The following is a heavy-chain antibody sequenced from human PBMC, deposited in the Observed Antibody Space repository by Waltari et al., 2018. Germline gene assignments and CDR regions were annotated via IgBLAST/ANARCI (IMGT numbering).Heavy chain of an antibody. CDR3: AREGDYVWGPTGYMDV. Sequence: QVQLQESGPGLVKPSETLSLTCAVSGYSISRGSYWGWIRPPPGKGLEWIGSIYHSGSTYYNPSLKSRVTISVDTSKNQFSLKLSSVTAADTAVYYCAREGDYVWGPTGYMDVWGKGTTVTVSS. J-gene: IGHJ6*03. CDR2: IYHSGST. CDR1: GYSISRGSY. V-gene: IGHV4-38-2*02. D-gene: IGHD3-16*01.